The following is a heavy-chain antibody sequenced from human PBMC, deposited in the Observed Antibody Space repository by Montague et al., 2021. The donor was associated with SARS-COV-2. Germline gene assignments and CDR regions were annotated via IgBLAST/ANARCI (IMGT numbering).Heavy chain of an antibody. D-gene: IGHD3-22*01. CDR2: IYWDGDT. CDR1: GFSLTTPGVG. Sequence: PALVKPTQSLTLTCSFSGFSLTTPGVGVGWVRQPPGKALEWLALIYWDGDTRYSPSLRGRLTITKDTSKNRVVLTMTNVDPVDTATYYCAEHLMQQDDDGYYFDAFDMWGHGTMVTVSS. J-gene: IGHJ3*02. V-gene: IGHV2-5*02. CDR3: AEHLMQQDDDGYYFDAFDM.